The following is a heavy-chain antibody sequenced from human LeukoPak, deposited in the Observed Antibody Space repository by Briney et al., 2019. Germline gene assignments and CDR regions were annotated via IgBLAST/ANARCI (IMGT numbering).Heavy chain of an antibody. CDR2: ISTYNGNT. V-gene: IGHV1-18*01. Sequence: GASLKVSCKASGYTFTKYGIRWVRQAPGQGLEWMGWISTYNGNTNYAQKFQGRVTMTTATATSTVSMELRSLRSDDTAVYYCARDRDTALDPFDYWGQGSLVTVSS. CDR3: ARDRDTALDPFDY. D-gene: IGHD5-18*01. J-gene: IGHJ4*02. CDR1: GYTFTKYG.